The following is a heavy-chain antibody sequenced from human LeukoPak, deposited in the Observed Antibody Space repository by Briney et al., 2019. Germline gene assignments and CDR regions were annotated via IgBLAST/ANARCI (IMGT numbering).Heavy chain of an antibody. CDR3: ARLTEIGSYAMDV. V-gene: IGHV3-33*01. J-gene: IGHJ6*02. Sequence: PGRSLRLSCAASGFTFSSYGMHWVRQAPGKGLEWVAVIWYDGSNKYYADSVKGRFTVSRDNSKNALYLQMNSLRAEDTAVYYCARLTEIGSYAMDVWGQGTTVTVSS. CDR2: IWYDGSNK. CDR1: GFTFSSYG. D-gene: IGHD3-10*01.